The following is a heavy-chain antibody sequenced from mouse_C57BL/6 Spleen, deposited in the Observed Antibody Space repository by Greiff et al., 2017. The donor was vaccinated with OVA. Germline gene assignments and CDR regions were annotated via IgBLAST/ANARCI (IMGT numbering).Heavy chain of an antibody. V-gene: IGHV3-6*01. CDR3: ARGGLRRESGWFAY. CDR1: GYSITSGYY. J-gene: IGHJ3*01. D-gene: IGHD2-4*01. Sequence: EVQLQQSGPGLVKPSQSLSLTCSVTGYSITSGYYWNWIRQFPGNKLEWMGYISYDGSNNYNPSLKNRTSITRDTSKNQFFLKLNSVTTEDTATYYCARGGLRRESGWFAYWGQGTLVTVSA. CDR2: ISYDGSN.